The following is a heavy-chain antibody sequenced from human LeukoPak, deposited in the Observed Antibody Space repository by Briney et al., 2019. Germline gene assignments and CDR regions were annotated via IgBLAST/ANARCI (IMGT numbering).Heavy chain of an antibody. J-gene: IGHJ5*02. Sequence: SETLSLTCAVSGGSISSGGYSWSWIRQPPGKGLEWIGYIYYSGSTYYNPSLKSRVTISVDTSKNQFSLKLSSVTAADTAVYYCARGDNWFDPWGQGTLVTVSS. CDR3: ARGDNWFDP. V-gene: IGHV4-31*11. CDR1: GGSISSGGYS. CDR2: IYYSGST.